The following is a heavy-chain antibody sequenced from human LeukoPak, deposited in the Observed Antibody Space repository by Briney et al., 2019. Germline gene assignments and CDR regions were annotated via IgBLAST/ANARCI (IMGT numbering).Heavy chain of an antibody. V-gene: IGHV1-69*02. CDR1: GGTFSSYT. CDR3: ARVDSSGYYLDY. CDR2: IIPILGIA. J-gene: IGHJ4*02. Sequence: SXXVSCKASGGTFSSYTISWVRQAPGQGLEWMGRIIPILGIANYAQKFQGRVTITADKSTSTAYMELSSLRSEDTAVYYCARVDSSGYYLDYWGQGTLVTVSS. D-gene: IGHD3-22*01.